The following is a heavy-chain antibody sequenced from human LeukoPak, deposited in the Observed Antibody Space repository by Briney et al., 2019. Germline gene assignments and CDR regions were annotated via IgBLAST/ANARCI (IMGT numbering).Heavy chain of an antibody. D-gene: IGHD1-20*01. CDR3: ARDHNWAFDN. CDR2: IGLGSGFV. V-gene: IGHV3-21*05. CDR1: GFTFSDYS. Sequence: GGSLRLSCAASGFTFSDYSMNWARQAPGRGLEWISYIGLGSGFVSYADSVKGRFTISSDTATKSVYLQMDSLRAEDTAVYYCARDHNWAFDNWGQGTLVTVSS. J-gene: IGHJ4*02.